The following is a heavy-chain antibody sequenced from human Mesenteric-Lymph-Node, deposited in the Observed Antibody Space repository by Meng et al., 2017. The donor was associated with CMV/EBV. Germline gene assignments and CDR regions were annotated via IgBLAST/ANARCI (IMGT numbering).Heavy chain of an antibody. Sequence: VGSLRLSCTASGFTFSSFWLSWVRQAPGRGLEWVANINQDGDEIYYVDSVKGRFTISRDNTKNSLYLQMNSMRAEDTAVYYCARNWNGDYYGMDVWGQGTTVTVSS. CDR3: ARNWNGDYYGMDV. CDR1: GFTFSSFW. D-gene: IGHD1-1*01. V-gene: IGHV3-7*01. J-gene: IGHJ6*02. CDR2: INQDGDEI.